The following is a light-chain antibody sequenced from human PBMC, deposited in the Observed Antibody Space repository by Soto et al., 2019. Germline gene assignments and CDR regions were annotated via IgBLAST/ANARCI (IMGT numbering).Light chain of an antibody. CDR2: LGS. V-gene: IGKV2-28*01. J-gene: IGKJ4*01. CDR3: MQVLQTPLT. CDR1: QSLLYSNGYNY. Sequence: DIVMTQSPLSLPVTPGEPASISCRSSQSLLYSNGYNYEDWYLQKPGQPPQLLIFLGSSRASGVPDRFNGSGSGTDFTLRITTVEAEDVGVYYCMQVLQTPLTFGGGTKLEIK.